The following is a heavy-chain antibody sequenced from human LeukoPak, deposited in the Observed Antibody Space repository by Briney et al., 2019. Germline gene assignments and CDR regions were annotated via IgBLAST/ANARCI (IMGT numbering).Heavy chain of an antibody. D-gene: IGHD3-22*01. V-gene: IGHV3-21*01. CDR1: GFTFSSYS. J-gene: IGHJ4*02. Sequence: GGSLRLSCAASGFTFSSYSMNWVRQAPGKGLEWVSSISSSSRYIYYADSVKGRFTISRDNAKNSLYLQMNSLRAEDTAVYYCARAHYYYDSSGYFDYWGQGTLVTVSS. CDR2: ISSSSRYI. CDR3: ARAHYYYDSSGYFDY.